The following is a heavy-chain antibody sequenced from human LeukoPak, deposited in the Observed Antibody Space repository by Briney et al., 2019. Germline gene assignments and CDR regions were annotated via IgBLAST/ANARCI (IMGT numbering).Heavy chain of an antibody. CDR2: VSYEGTIK. CDR1: GFAFSNFA. J-gene: IGHJ3*02. CDR3: ARGLVVTGAFDI. V-gene: IGHV3-30*14. Sequence: GRSLRLSCAASGFAFSNFAMHWGRQAPGKGLEWVAVVSYEGTIKYYTDSAKGRFTISRDNSKNTLYLQMNSLRAEDTAVYYCARGLVVTGAFDIWGQGTMVTVSS. D-gene: IGHD4-23*01.